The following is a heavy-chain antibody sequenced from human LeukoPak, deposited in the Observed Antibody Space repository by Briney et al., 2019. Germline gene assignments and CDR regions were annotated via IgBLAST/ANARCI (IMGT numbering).Heavy chain of an antibody. CDR1: GFTFSSYG. V-gene: IGHV3-30*02. CDR3: AKRGVEMATIYYMDV. Sequence: GGSLRLSCAASGFTFSSYGMHWVRQAPGKGLEWVAFIRYDGSNKYYADSVKDRFTISRDNSKNTLYLQMNSLRDEDTAVYHCAKRGVEMATIYYMDVWGKGTAVT. J-gene: IGHJ6*03. CDR2: IRYDGSNK. D-gene: IGHD5-24*01.